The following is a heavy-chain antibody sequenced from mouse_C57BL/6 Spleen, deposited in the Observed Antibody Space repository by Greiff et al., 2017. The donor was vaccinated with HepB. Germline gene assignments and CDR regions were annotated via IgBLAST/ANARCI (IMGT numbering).Heavy chain of an antibody. Sequence: VQRVESGPGLVAPSQRLSITCTVSGFSLTSYGVHWVRQPPGKGLEWLVVIWSDGSTTYNSALKSRLSISKDNSKSQVFLKMNSLQTDDTAMYYCARQGNGDYYAMDYWGQGTSVTVSS. CDR2: IWSDGST. CDR3: ARQGNGDYYAMDY. J-gene: IGHJ4*01. V-gene: IGHV2-6-1*01. CDR1: GFSLTSYG.